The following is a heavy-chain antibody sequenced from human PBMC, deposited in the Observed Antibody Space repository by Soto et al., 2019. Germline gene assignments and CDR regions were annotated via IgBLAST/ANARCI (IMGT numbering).Heavy chain of an antibody. D-gene: IGHD6-19*01. CDR1: GYTFTSYN. J-gene: IGHJ4*01. V-gene: IGHV1-8*01. Sequence: ASVKVSCKASGYTFTSYNINWMRQATGQGLEWMGWTNPNSGNTGYAQKFQGRVTMTRNTSISTAYMELSSLRSEDTAVYYCARGTYRKWLVMGIAFDDCGHGTLVSVPS. CDR2: TNPNSGNT. CDR3: ARGTYRKWLVMGIAFDD.